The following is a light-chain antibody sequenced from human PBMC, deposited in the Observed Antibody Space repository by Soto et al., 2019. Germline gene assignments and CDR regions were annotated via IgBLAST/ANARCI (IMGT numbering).Light chain of an antibody. V-gene: IGKV4-1*01. CDR3: QQYFDVPFT. CDR2: WAS. CDR1: QIISSY. Sequence: DIQMTQSPSSLSASVGDRVTITCRASQIISSYLNWYQQKPGQPPQLIIYWASTRESGVPERFSGSGSGTDFTLTISSLEVEDVAFYWCQQYFDVPFTFGGGTKVDVK. J-gene: IGKJ4*01.